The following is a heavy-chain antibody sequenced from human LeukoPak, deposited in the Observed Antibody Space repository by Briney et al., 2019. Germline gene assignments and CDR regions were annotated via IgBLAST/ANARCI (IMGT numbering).Heavy chain of an antibody. Sequence: ASVKVSCKASGYTFTSYDINWVRQATGQGLEWMGGIIPIFGTANYAQKFQGRVTITTDESTSTAYMELSSLRSEDTAVYYCARAAEFGVVNNWFDPWGQGTLVTVSS. V-gene: IGHV1-69*05. J-gene: IGHJ5*02. CDR3: ARAAEFGVVNNWFDP. CDR2: IIPIFGTA. D-gene: IGHD3-3*01. CDR1: GYTFTSYD.